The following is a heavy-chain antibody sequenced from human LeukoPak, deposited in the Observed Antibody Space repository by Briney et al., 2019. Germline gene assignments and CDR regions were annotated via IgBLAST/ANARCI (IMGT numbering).Heavy chain of an antibody. Sequence: PSETLSLTCTVSGGSISSYCWSWIRQPPGKGLEWIGYIYYSGSTNYNPSLKSRVTISVDTSKNQFSLKVSSVTASDTAVYYCARHRYSAYDLDYWGQGTLVTVSS. D-gene: IGHD5-12*01. CDR2: IYYSGST. V-gene: IGHV4-59*08. CDR3: ARHRYSAYDLDY. CDR1: GGSISSYC. J-gene: IGHJ4*02.